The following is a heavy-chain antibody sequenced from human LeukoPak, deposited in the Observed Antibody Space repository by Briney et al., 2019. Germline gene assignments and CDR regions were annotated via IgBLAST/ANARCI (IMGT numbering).Heavy chain of an antibody. J-gene: IGHJ4*02. Sequence: SETLSLTCAVSGGSISNENWWSWVRQPPGKGLEWIGEIHRSGSPNYNPSLQSRVTISIDRSRNQIVLELSSVTAADTAVYYCAREILGGFNPGAYWGQGTLVTVSS. CDR3: AREILGGFNPGAY. V-gene: IGHV4-4*02. D-gene: IGHD1-14*01. CDR2: IHRSGSP. CDR1: GGSISNENW.